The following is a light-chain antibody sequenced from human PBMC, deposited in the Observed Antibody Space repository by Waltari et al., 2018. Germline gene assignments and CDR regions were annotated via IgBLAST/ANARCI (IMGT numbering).Light chain of an antibody. V-gene: IGKV3-20*01. CDR3: QHYVNSPQVT. CDR2: GAS. Sequence: ELVLTQSPGTLSLSPGERATLSCRASQSVSSAFLAWYQQKPGQAPRLLIYGASYMATGIPDRFSGSGSGADFTLAINRLEPEDFAVYYCQHYVNSPQVTFGGGTKVEIK. J-gene: IGKJ4*01. CDR1: QSVSSAF.